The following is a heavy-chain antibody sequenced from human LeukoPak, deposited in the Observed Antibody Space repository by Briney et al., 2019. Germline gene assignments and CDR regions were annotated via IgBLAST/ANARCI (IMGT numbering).Heavy chain of an antibody. CDR1: GYTFTSYA. V-gene: IGHV1-3*01. Sequence: ASVKVSCKASGYTFTSYAMHWVRQAPGQRLEWMGWINAGNGDTKYSQKFQGRVTITRDTSASTGYMELSSLRSEDTAVYYCARNYYDSSGYYSDYYYGMDVWGQGTTVTVSS. J-gene: IGHJ6*02. CDR2: INAGNGDT. D-gene: IGHD3-22*01. CDR3: ARNYYDSSGYYSDYYYGMDV.